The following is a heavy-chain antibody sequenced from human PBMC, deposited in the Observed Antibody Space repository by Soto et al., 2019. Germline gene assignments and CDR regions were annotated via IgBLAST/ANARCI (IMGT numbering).Heavy chain of an antibody. Sequence: ASVKVSCKASGYTFTSYDINWVRQATGQGLEWMGWMNPNSGNTGYAQKVQGRVTMTRNTSISTAYMELSSLRSEDTAVYYCARGPLYYYGSGSYENDYWGQGTLVTVSS. CDR1: GYTFTSYD. D-gene: IGHD3-10*01. V-gene: IGHV1-8*01. CDR3: ARGPLYYYGSGSYENDY. CDR2: MNPNSGNT. J-gene: IGHJ4*02.